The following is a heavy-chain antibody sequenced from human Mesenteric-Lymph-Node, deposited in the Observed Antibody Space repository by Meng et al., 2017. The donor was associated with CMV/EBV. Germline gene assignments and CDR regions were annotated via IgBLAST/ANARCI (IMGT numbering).Heavy chain of an antibody. D-gene: IGHD3-10*01. CDR1: GFNVRDKY. J-gene: IGHJ4*02. CDR2: IYRGDNT. V-gene: IGHV3-66*01. CDR3: TGDSVSNPNLDY. Sequence: EVYLVGSGGGLVQAGGSVRLSCAASGFNVRDKYMSWVRQAPGKGLEWVCIIYRGDNTYYIDSVKDRFTVSRDNSKNTMYLQMNSLRVEDTAVYYCTGDSVSNPNLDYWGQGTLVTVSS.